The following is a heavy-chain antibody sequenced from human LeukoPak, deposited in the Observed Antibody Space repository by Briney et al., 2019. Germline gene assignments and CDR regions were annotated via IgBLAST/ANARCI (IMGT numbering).Heavy chain of an antibody. V-gene: IGHV5-51*01. D-gene: IGHD3-3*01. CDR2: IYPGDSDT. CDR1: GYSFTSYW. J-gene: IGHJ5*02. CDR3: ARLGYYDFWSGYSAYNWFDP. Sequence: NPGASLKISCKGSGYSFTSYWIGWVRQLPGKGLEWMGIIYPGDSDTRYSPSFQGQVTISADKSISTAYLQWSSLKASDTAMYYCARLGYYDFWSGYSAYNWFDPWGQGTLVTVSS.